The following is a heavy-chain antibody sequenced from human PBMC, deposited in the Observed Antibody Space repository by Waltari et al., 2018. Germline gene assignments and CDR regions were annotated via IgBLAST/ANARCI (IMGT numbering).Heavy chain of an antibody. CDR2: IRYDGGVK. CDR1: GFRFSDSW. CDR3: ARENYNGAAGDY. J-gene: IGHJ4*02. Sequence: EVRLVESGGGLVQPGGSLRLSCATSGFRFSDSWMSWVRQAPGKGLEWLANIRYDGGVKDIVDSVKGRFTVSRDNAENSLFLDMNSLRVEDTAVYYCARENYNGAAGDYWGQGTLVTVSS. V-gene: IGHV3-7*01. D-gene: IGHD6-13*01.